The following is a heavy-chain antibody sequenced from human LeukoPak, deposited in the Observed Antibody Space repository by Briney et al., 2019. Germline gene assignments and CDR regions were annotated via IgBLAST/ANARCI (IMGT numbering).Heavy chain of an antibody. V-gene: IGHV1-46*01. CDR3: ARGGVYDSSGYSDY. Sequence: ASVKVSCKASGYTFTTYYLHWVRQAPGQGLEWMGIISPSGGSTTYAQKFQGRVTMTRDTSTSTVYMDLSSLRSEDTAVYYRARGGVYDSSGYSDYWGQGTLVTVSS. CDR2: ISPSGGST. CDR1: GYTFTTYY. D-gene: IGHD3-22*01. J-gene: IGHJ4*02.